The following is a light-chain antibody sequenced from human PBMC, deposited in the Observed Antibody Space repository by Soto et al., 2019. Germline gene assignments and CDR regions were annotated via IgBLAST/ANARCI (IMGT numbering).Light chain of an antibody. CDR1: QTVSNKY. CDR3: QQYNNWPSLT. Sequence: EVVLTQSPDTLSLSPGERATLSCRTSQTVSNKYLTWYQQKPGQPPRLLTYGASSRAAGIPARFSGSGSGTEFTLTISSLQSEDFAVYYCQQYNNWPSLTFGGGTRWIS. J-gene: IGKJ4*01. CDR2: GAS. V-gene: IGKV3-15*01.